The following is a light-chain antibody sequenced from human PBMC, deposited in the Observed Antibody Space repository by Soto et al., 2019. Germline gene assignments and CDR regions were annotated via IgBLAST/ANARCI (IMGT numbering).Light chain of an antibody. J-gene: IGKJ3*01. CDR3: QQYNSYPLFA. CDR1: QSINNW. V-gene: IGKV1-5*01. CDR2: DAS. Sequence: DFQMTQSPSTLSASVGDRVTITCRASQSINNWLAWYQQKPGKVPKLLIYDASSLESRVPSRFSGSGSGTEFTLTISSLQPDDFATYYCQQYNSYPLFAFGPGTRVDIK.